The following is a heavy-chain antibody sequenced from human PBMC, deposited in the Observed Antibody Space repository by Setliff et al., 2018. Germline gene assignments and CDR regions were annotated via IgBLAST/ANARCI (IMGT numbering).Heavy chain of an antibody. J-gene: IGHJ6*02. CDR2: ISAYNGNT. V-gene: IGHV1-18*01. Sequence: ASVKVSCKASGYTFTSYGISWVRQAPGQGLEWMGWISAYNGNTNYAQKLQGRVTMTTDTSTSTAYMELRSLRSDDTAVYYCARDVGPPDEAIWFGAYMDVWGQGTTVTVS. CDR3: ARDVGPPDEAIWFGAYMDV. D-gene: IGHD3-10*01. CDR1: GYTFTSYG.